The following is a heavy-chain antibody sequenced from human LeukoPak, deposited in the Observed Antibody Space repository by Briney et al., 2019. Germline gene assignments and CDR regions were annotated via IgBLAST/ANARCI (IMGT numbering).Heavy chain of an antibody. V-gene: IGHV3-7*03. Sequence: GGSLRLSCAASGFTFSSFWMSWVRQAPGKGLEWVAIIKQDGSEIYYLDSVKGRFTISRDNSKNSLYLQMNSLRTEDTALYYCTKDSGLKTAGIFDSWGQGTLVTVSS. CDR2: IKQDGSEI. J-gene: IGHJ4*02. D-gene: IGHD6-13*01. CDR3: TKDSGLKTAGIFDS. CDR1: GFTFSSFW.